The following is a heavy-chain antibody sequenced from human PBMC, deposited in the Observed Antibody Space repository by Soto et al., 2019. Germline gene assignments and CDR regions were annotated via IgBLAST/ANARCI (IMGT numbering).Heavy chain of an antibody. CDR3: AKVSGDQLLSTFDY. CDR1: GFTFSRYV. V-gene: IGHV3-23*01. J-gene: IGHJ4*02. D-gene: IGHD2-2*01. Sequence: GGSLRLSCAGSGFTFSRYVMSWVRQAPGKGLEWVSAISGSGGSTYFADSVKGRFTISRDNSKNTLYLQMNRLRAEDTAVYYCAKVSGDQLLSTFDYWGQGTLVTVSS. CDR2: ISGSGGST.